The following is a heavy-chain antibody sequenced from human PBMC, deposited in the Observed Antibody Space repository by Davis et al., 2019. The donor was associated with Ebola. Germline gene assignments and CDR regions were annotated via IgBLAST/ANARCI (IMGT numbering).Heavy chain of an antibody. CDR2: ISSTSRTI. D-gene: IGHD2-15*01. CDR3: VKDRFTVVVVHEGFDY. CDR1: GFSASLYS. Sequence: GESLKISCAFSGFSASLYSLNWVRQAPGKGLEWVSYISSTSRTIYYADSVKGRFTISRDNARNSVYLQLNSLRAEDTAVYYCVKDRFTVVVVHEGFDYWGQGTLVTVSS. J-gene: IGHJ4*02. V-gene: IGHV3-48*01.